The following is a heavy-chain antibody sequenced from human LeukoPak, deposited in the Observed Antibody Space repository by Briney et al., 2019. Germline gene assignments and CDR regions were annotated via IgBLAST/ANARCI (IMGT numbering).Heavy chain of an antibody. CDR1: GGSFSGYY. CDR3: ARQGCGGDCYPDY. Sequence: PSETLSLTCAVYGGSFSGYYWSWIRQPPGKGLEWIGSVYYTGGTNYNPSLESRVTISVDTSKNQFSLKLASVTATDTAVYYCARQGCGGDCYPDYWGQGTLVTVSS. D-gene: IGHD2-21*02. V-gene: IGHV4-34*01. CDR2: VYYTGGT. J-gene: IGHJ4*02.